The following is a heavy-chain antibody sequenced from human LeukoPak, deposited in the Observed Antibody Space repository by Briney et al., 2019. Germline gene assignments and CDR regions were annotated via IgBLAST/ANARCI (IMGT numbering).Heavy chain of an antibody. CDR2: IYSGGST. Sequence: GGSLRLSCAASEFSVGSNYMTWVRQAPGKGLEWVSLIYSGGSTYYADSVKGRFTISRDNSKNTLYLQMNSLRAEDTALYYCAKGRRDGYNFDFDYWGQGSLVTVSS. V-gene: IGHV3-66*01. CDR3: AKGRRDGYNFDFDY. J-gene: IGHJ4*02. D-gene: IGHD5-24*01. CDR1: EFSVGSNY.